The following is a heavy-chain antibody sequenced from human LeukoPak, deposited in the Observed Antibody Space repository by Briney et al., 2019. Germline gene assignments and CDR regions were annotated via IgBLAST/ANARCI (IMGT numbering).Heavy chain of an antibody. CDR1: GFTFSSYA. D-gene: IGHD3-10*01. J-gene: IGHJ6*03. V-gene: IGHV3-23*01. CDR3: AKNAYNYYGADNYYHYLAV. CDR2: ISGSDGST. Sequence: GGSLRLSSPASGFTFSSYAMIWGRQAPGKGLEWVSAISGSDGSTYYTDSVKGRFTISRDNSKNTLYLQMNSLRAEDTAVYYCAKNAYNYYGADNYYHYLAVWGEGTTVTVSS.